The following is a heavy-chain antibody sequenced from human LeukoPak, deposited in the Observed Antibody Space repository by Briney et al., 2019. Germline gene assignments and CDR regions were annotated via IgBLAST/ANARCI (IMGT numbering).Heavy chain of an antibody. CDR2: ISSSGSTI. J-gene: IGHJ4*02. D-gene: IGHD4-17*01. Sequence: EGSLRLSCAASGFTFSSYEMNWVRQAPGKGLEWVSYISSSGSTISYADSVKGRFTISRDNAKNSLYLQMNSLRAEDTAVYYCARGPKSYGDYFDYWGQGTLVTVSS. V-gene: IGHV3-48*03. CDR1: GFTFSSYE. CDR3: ARGPKSYGDYFDY.